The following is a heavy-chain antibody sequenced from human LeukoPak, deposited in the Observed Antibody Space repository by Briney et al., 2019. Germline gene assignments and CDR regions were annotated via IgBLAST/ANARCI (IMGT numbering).Heavy chain of an antibody. D-gene: IGHD6-19*01. CDR2: ISHDGSSA. J-gene: IGHJ5*02. V-gene: IGHV3-30*18. CDR1: GFTISTHS. Sequence: PGGSLRLSCVVSGFTISTHSMHWVRRAPGKGLDWVAMISHDGSSAYYGDSVKGRFTISRDNAKNTLYLQMNSLRAEDTAVYYCAKDWGSSGWYNWFDPWGQGTLVTVSS. CDR3: AKDWGSSGWYNWFDP.